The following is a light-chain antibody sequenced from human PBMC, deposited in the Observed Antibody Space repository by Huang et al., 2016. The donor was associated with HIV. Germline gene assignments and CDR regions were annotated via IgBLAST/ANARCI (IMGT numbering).Light chain of an antibody. V-gene: IGKV3-15*01. J-gene: IGKJ2*01. CDR3: QQYNNWPGYT. CDR1: QSVSSN. CDR2: GAS. Sequence: EIVMTQSPATLSVSPGERATLSCRARQSVSSNLAWYQQKPGQAPRLLIYGASTRATGIPARFSGSGSGTEFTLTISSLQSEDLAVYYCQQYNNWPGYTFGQGTKLEIK.